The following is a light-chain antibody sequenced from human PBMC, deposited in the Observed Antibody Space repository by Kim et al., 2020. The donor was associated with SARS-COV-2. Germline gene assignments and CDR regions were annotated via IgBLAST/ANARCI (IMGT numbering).Light chain of an antibody. V-gene: IGKV3-20*01. CDR1: QSVSSIY. CDR2: GAS. J-gene: IGKJ1*01. Sequence: EIVLTQSPGTLSLSPGERATLSCRASQSVSSIYLAWYQQKPGLAPRLLIYGASSRATGIPDRFSGSGSGTDFTLTISRLEPEDFAVYYCQQYGSSPWTFGQGTKVDIK. CDR3: QQYGSSPWT.